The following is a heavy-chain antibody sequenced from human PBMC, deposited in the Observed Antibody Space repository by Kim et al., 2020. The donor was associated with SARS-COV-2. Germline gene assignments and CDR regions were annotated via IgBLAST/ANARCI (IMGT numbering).Heavy chain of an antibody. J-gene: IGHJ4*02. CDR1: GFTFSSYA. CDR2: ISSSGGST. D-gene: IGHD3-10*01. CDR3: AKDRAIWFGGFDY. Sequence: GGSLRLSCAASGFTFSSYAMSWVRQAPGKGLEWVSAISSSGGSTYYADSVKGRFTISRDNSKNTLYLQMNSLRAEDTAVYYCAKDRAIWFGGFDYWGQGTLVTDSP. V-gene: IGHV3-23*01.